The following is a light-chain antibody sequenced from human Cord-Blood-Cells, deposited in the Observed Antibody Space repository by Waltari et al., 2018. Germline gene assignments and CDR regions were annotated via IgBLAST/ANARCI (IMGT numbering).Light chain of an antibody. CDR3: QQYGSSPFT. J-gene: IGKJ3*01. V-gene: IGKV3-20*01. Sequence: EIVLTQSPGTLSLSPGERATLSCRASQSVSSSYLAWYQQKPGQAPRILIYGASSMATGIPDRFSGSGSGTDFTLTISRLEPKDFAVYYCQQYGSSPFTFGPGTRVDIK. CDR2: GAS. CDR1: QSVSSSY.